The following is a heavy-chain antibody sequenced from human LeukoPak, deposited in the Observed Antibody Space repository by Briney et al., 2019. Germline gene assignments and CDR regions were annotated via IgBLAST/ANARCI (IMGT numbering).Heavy chain of an antibody. D-gene: IGHD3-22*01. CDR2: IYYSGST. CDR1: GGSISSYY. Sequence: SETLSLTCTVSGGSISSYYGSWIRQPPGKGLEWIGYIYYSGSTNYNPSLKSRVTISVDTSKNQFSLKLSSVTAADTAVYYCANVDYYDSSGYYFTPLDYWGQGTLVTVSS. V-gene: IGHV4-59*01. CDR3: ANVDYYDSSGYYFTPLDY. J-gene: IGHJ4*02.